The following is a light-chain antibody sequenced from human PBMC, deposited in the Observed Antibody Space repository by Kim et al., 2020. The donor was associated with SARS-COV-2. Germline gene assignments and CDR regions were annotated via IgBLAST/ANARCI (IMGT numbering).Light chain of an antibody. Sequence: DMQMTQSPSSLSASVGDRVTITCRASQSISNFLNWYQQKPGKAPKLLIYAASSLQSGVPSRFSGSGSGTDFTLIISSLHPEDFATYYCQQSYYTSGTFGQGTKVDIK. CDR3: QQSYYTSGT. V-gene: IGKV1-39*01. J-gene: IGKJ1*01. CDR2: AAS. CDR1: QSISNF.